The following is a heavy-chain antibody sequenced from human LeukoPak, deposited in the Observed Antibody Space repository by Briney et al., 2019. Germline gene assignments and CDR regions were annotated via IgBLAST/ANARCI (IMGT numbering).Heavy chain of an antibody. V-gene: IGHV1-18*01. CDR2: ISAYNGNT. Sequence: ASVKVSCKASGYTFTSYGISWVRQAPGQGLEWMGWISAYNGNTNYAQKLQGRVTMTTDTSTSTAYMELRSLRSDDTAVYYCAKDPYQTYREYGSARPDYWGQGTLVTVSS. J-gene: IGHJ4*02. CDR1: GYTFTSYG. D-gene: IGHD3-10*01. CDR3: AKDPYQTYREYGSARPDY.